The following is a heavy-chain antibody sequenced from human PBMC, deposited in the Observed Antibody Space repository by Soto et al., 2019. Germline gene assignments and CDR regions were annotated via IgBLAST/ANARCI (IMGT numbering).Heavy chain of an antibody. J-gene: IGHJ4*02. D-gene: IGHD2-15*01. CDR2: ISSSSSYI. Sequence: GGSLRLSCAASGFTFSSYSMNWVRQAPGKGLEWVSSISSSSSYIYYADSVKGRFTISRDNAKNSLYLQMNSLRAEDTAVYYCARAVYCSGGSCYSGTGQIDYWGQGTLVTVSS. CDR3: ARAVYCSGGSCYSGTGQIDY. CDR1: GFTFSSYS. V-gene: IGHV3-21*01.